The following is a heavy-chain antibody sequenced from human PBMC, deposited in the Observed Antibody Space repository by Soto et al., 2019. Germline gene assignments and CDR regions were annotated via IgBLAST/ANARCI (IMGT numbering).Heavy chain of an antibody. CDR1: GYSFTRYD. Sequence: ASVKVSCKASGYSFTRYDSNWVGQATGQGLEWMGWMNPNSGNTGYAQKFQGRVTMTRNTSISTAYMELSSLRSEDTAVYCCARGIRIAVAGTPGLGYWGQGTLVTVSS. CDR2: MNPNSGNT. D-gene: IGHD6-19*01. J-gene: IGHJ4*02. V-gene: IGHV1-8*01. CDR3: ARGIRIAVAGTPGLGY.